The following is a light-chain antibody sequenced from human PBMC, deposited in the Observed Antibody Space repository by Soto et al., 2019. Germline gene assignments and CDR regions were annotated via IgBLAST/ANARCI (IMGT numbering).Light chain of an antibody. CDR1: NIGSKS. V-gene: IGLV3-21*02. Sequence: SYELTQPPSVSVAPGQTARITCGGNNIGSKSVHWYQQKPGQAPVLVVYDDSDRPSGIPELFSGSNSGNTATLTISRVEAGDDADYYCQVWDSRSDHQVFGGGTKVTVL. CDR2: DDS. CDR3: QVWDSRSDHQV. J-gene: IGLJ3*02.